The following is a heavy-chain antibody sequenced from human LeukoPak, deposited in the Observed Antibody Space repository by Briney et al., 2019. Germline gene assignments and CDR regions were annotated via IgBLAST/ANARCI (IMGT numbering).Heavy chain of an antibody. Sequence: PSEALSLTCTVSGGSISSYYWSWIRQPAGQGLEWIGRIYTSGSTNYNPSLKSRVTMSVDTSKNQFSLKLSSVTAADTAVYYCARQYYYDSSGYDAFDIWGQGTMVTVSS. CDR2: IYTSGST. J-gene: IGHJ3*02. V-gene: IGHV4-4*07. CDR3: ARQYYYDSSGYDAFDI. D-gene: IGHD3-22*01. CDR1: GGSISSYY.